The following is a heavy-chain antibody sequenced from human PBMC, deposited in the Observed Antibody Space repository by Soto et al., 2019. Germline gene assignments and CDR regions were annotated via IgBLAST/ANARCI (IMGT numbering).Heavy chain of an antibody. CDR1: GLTFRSYW. CDR3: ATHSLVAARGTSDFDN. CDR2: IKQDGSDK. Sequence: GGSLRLSCAASGLTFRSYWMSWVRQAPGKGLEWVANIKQDGSDKYYADSVKGRFTISRDNAKNSLFLQMSSLRAEDTAVYYFATHSLVAARGTSDFDNWGQGTLVTVSS. D-gene: IGHD2-15*01. J-gene: IGHJ4*02. V-gene: IGHV3-7*01.